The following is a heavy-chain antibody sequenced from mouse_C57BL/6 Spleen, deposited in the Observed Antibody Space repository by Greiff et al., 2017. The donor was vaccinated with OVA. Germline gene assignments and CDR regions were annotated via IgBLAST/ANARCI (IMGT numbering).Heavy chain of an antibody. J-gene: IGHJ3*01. CDR3: ARFDYEAY. V-gene: IGHV5-17*01. CDR2: ISSGSSTI. CDR1: GFTFSDYG. D-gene: IGHD2-4*01. Sequence: DVQLQESGGGLVKPGGSLKLSCAASGFTFSDYGMHWVRQAPEKGLEWVAYISSGSSTIYYADTVKGRFTISRDNAKNTLFLQMTSLRSEDTAMYYCARFDYEAYWGQGTLVTVSA.